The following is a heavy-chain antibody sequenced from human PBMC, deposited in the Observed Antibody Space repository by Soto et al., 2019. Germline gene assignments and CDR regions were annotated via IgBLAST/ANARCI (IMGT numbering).Heavy chain of an antibody. CDR1: GFAFSIHG. CDR3: ARDKSAADMPFAY. J-gene: IGHJ4*02. Sequence: EVQLLDSGGGLVQPGGSLRLSCVASGFAFSIHGMSWVRQAPGKGLEWVSSIGGSGGDTYYADSVNGRFTISRDNSKNTLYLQMNSLRAEDTAVYYCARDKSAADMPFAYWGQGTLVTVSS. V-gene: IGHV3-23*01. CDR2: IGGSGGDT. D-gene: IGHD2-2*01.